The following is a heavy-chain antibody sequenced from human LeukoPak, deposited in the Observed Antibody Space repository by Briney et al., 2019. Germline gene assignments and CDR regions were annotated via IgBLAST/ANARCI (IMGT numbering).Heavy chain of an antibody. V-gene: IGHV3-74*01. J-gene: IGHJ6*03. Sequence: GGSLRLPCAASGFTFSNYWMHWVRQAPGKGLVWVSRINSDGSSTSYADSVKGRFTISRDNAKNTLYLQMNSLRAEDTAVYYCARVSSGSYFGYYYYYMGVWGKGTTVTVSS. CDR1: GFTFSNYW. CDR2: INSDGSST. CDR3: ARVSSGSYFGYYYYYMGV. D-gene: IGHD1-26*01.